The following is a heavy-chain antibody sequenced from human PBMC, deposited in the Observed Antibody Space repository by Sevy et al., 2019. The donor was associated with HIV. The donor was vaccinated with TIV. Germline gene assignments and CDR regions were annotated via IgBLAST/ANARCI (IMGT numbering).Heavy chain of an antibody. V-gene: IGHV3-30-3*01. J-gene: IGHJ4*02. D-gene: IGHD3-10*01. CDR1: GFTFSSYA. Sequence: GGSLRLSCAASGFTFSSYAMHWVRQAPGKGLEWVAVISYDGSNKYYADSVKGRFTISRDNSKNTLYLQMNSLRAEDTAVYYCARGRRGPRSSYFDYWGQRTLVTVSS. CDR2: ISYDGSNK. CDR3: ARGRRGPRSSYFDY.